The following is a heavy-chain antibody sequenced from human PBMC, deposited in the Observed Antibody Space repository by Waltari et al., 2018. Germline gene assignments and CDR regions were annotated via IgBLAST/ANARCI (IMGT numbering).Heavy chain of an antibody. V-gene: IGHV1-2*06. D-gene: IGHD6-19*01. CDR1: GYTFTGYY. CDR2: INPNSGGV. CDR3: ARGQWLQDY. J-gene: IGHJ4*02. Sequence: QVQLVQSGAEVKKPGASVKVSCKASGYTFTGYYMHWVRQAPGQGLEWMGRINPNSGGVSFVGLFGVVVFFFIVSAISTAYMELSRLRSDDTAVYYCARGQWLQDYWGQGTLVTVSS.